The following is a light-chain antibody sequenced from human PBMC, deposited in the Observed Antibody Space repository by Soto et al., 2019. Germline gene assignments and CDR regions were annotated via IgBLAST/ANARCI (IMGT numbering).Light chain of an antibody. J-gene: IGLJ1*01. Sequence: QSALTQPPSVSGSPGQSVTISCTGTSSDVGSYNRVSWYQQPPGTAPKLMIYEVSNRPSWVPDRFSGSKSGNTASLTISGLQAEDEAEYYCNSYTSSSTYFFGTGTKLTVL. CDR2: EVS. CDR3: NSYTSSSTYF. V-gene: IGLV2-18*02. CDR1: SSDVGSYNR.